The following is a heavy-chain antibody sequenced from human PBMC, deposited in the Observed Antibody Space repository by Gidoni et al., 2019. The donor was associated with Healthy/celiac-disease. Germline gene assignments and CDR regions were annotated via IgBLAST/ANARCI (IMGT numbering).Heavy chain of an antibody. Sequence: VQLVVSGGGSVQPGRSLRLSCTASGFTYGDYAMSWVRQAPGKGLEWVGFIRSKAYGGTTEYAASVKGRFTISRDDSKSIAYLQMNSLKTEDTAVYYCTRGDWDIAAAGNFDYWGQGTLVTVSS. CDR1: GFTYGDYA. D-gene: IGHD6-13*01. CDR3: TRGDWDIAAAGNFDY. V-gene: IGHV3-49*04. J-gene: IGHJ4*02. CDR2: IRSKAYGGTT.